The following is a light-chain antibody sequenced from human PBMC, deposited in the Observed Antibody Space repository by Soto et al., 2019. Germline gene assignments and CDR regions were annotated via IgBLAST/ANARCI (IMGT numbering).Light chain of an antibody. Sequence: QSALTQPPSASATPGQRVTIACSGSSSNIGSRTVNWYQQLPGSAPKLLVYNDNQRPSGVPDRFSGSKSGTSASLAINGLQSEDEADYYCAAWDDSLHVIFGGGTKVTVL. CDR1: SSNIGSRT. V-gene: IGLV1-44*01. CDR3: AAWDDSLHVI. J-gene: IGLJ2*01. CDR2: NDN.